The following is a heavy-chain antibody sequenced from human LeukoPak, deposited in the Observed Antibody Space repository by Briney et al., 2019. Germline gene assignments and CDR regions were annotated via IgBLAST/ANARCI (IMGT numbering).Heavy chain of an antibody. J-gene: IGHJ4*02. D-gene: IGHD6-13*01. CDR1: EFTVSSNY. CDR3: AKSTSSWERVDY. V-gene: IGHV3-53*01. CDR2: IYSSGRT. Sequence: GGSLRLSCAASEFTVSSNYMSWVREARGKGLEWVSLIYSSGRTYYADSVKGRFSISRDNSNNTLYLQMNSLRAEDAAVYYCAKSTSSWERVDYWGQGTLVTVSS.